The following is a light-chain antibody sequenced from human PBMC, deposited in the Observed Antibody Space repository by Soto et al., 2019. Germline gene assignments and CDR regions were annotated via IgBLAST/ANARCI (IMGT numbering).Light chain of an antibody. J-gene: IGKJ1*01. Sequence: IVFTQSPGTLSLSPGERATLSCRASQSVSGSYLAWYQQKPGQAPRLLIYGASSRATGIPDRFSGSGSGTDFTLTISRXEPEDFAVYPCQQYGSSPRTFGQGTKVDIK. CDR1: QSVSGSY. CDR3: QQYGSSPRT. V-gene: IGKV3-20*01. CDR2: GAS.